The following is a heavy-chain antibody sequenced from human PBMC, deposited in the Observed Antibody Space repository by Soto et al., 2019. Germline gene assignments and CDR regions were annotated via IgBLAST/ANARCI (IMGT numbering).Heavy chain of an antibody. V-gene: IGHV1-3*01. CDR1: GYTLTSYA. Sequence: ASVKVSCKASGYTLTSYARDWLRQSAGQRLEWMGWINAGNGNTKYSQKFQGRVTITRDTSASTAYMELSSLRSEDTAVYYCARAGGIVLMVYALPPRYWGQGTLVTVSS. CDR3: ARAGGIVLMVYALPPRY. D-gene: IGHD2-8*01. CDR2: INAGNGNT. J-gene: IGHJ4*02.